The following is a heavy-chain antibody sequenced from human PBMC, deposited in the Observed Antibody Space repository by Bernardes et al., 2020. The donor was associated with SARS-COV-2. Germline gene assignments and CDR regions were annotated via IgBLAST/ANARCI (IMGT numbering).Heavy chain of an antibody. CDR3: ARGGEGFTMIVVLIQPMDV. J-gene: IGHJ6*02. CDR2: ISAYNGDT. V-gene: IGHV1-18*01. CDR1: GYTFTSYG. D-gene: IGHD3-22*01. Sequence: ASVKVSCKASGYTFTSYGISWVRQAPGQGLEWMGWISAYNGDTNYAQKFQGRVTMTTDTSTSTAYMELRSLRSDDTAVYYCARGGEGFTMIVVLIQPMDVWGQGTTVTVSS.